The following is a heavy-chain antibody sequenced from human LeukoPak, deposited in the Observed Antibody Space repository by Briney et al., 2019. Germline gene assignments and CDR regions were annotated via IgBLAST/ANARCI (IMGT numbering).Heavy chain of an antibody. Sequence: GGSLTLSCAASGFTFSNSWMTWVRQAPGKGLGWVANINQGGGETYNVASVKGRFTISRDNAKNSLYLQMNSLRAEDTAVYFCARGSYHMDVWGRGTTVTVSS. CDR3: ARGSYHMDV. CDR1: GFTFSNSW. CDR2: INQGGGET. J-gene: IGHJ6*02. V-gene: IGHV3-7*05. D-gene: IGHD5-12*01.